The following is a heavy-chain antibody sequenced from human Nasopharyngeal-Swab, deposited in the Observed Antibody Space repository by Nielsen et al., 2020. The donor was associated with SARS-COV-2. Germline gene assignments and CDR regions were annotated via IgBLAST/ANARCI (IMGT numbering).Heavy chain of an antibody. Sequence: SETLSLTCTVSGGSISSSSYYWGWIRQPPGKGLEWIGSIYYSGSTYYNPSLKSRVSLSVDTAKNQFSLKLSSVTAADTAVYYCARDSSSSDCAFDIWGQGTMVTVSS. CDR1: GGSISSSSYY. CDR2: IYYSGST. J-gene: IGHJ3*02. CDR3: ARDSSSSDCAFDI. D-gene: IGHD6-6*01. V-gene: IGHV4-39*01.